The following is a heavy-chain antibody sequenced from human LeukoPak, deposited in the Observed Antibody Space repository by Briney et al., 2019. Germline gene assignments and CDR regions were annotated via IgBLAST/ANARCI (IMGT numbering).Heavy chain of an antibody. CDR2: IWSDGSNK. D-gene: IGHD5/OR15-5a*01. V-gene: IGHV3-33*01. CDR3: ARRRYSVYDFDY. CDR1: GFTFSTYG. Sequence: PGGSLRLSCAASGFTFSTYGMHWVRQAPGKGLEWVAVIWSDGSNKYYADSVKGRFTTSRDNSKNTLYLQMNSLRAEDTAVYYCARRRYSVYDFDYWGQGTLVTVSS. J-gene: IGHJ4*02.